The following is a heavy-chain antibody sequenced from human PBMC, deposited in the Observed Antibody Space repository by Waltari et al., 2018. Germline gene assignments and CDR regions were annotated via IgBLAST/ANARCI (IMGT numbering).Heavy chain of an antibody. Sequence: QVQLQQWGAGLLKPSETLSLTCGVYGGSFSGNYWSWIRQSPGKGLEWIGEINHSGNTKYNPSLKSRVTISVDTSKNQFSLKVSSVTAADTAVYYCARQFSSGWYSEYWGQGTLVTVSS. V-gene: IGHV4-34*01. CDR2: INHSGNT. CDR3: ARQFSSGWYSEY. D-gene: IGHD6-19*01. J-gene: IGHJ4*02. CDR1: GGSFSGNY.